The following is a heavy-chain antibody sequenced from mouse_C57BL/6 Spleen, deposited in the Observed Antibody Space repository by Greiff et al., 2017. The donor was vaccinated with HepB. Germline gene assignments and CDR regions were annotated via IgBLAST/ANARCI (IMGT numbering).Heavy chain of an antibody. CDR2: INPSNGGT. CDR3: AREGLAWPEAY. D-gene: IGHD3-3*01. J-gene: IGHJ3*01. CDR1: GYTFTSYW. V-gene: IGHV1-53*01. Sequence: QVHVKQPGTELVKPGASVKLSCKASGYTFTSYWMHWVKQRPGQGLEWIGNINPSNGGTNYNEKFKSKATLTVDKSSSTAYMQLSSLTSEDSAVYYCAREGLAWPEAYWGQGTLVTVSA.